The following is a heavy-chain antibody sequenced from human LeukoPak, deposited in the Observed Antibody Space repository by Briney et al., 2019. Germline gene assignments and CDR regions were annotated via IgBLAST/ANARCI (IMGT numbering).Heavy chain of an antibody. Sequence: GGSLKLSCAASGFTFSGPAMHWVRQASGKGLEWVGRIRSKANSYATAYAASVKGRFTISRDDSKNTAYLQMNSLKTEDTAVYYCTSASYSSSWYGFDYWGQGTLVTVSS. J-gene: IGHJ4*02. CDR1: GFTFSGPA. CDR2: IRSKANSYAT. D-gene: IGHD6-13*01. CDR3: TSASYSSSWYGFDY. V-gene: IGHV3-73*01.